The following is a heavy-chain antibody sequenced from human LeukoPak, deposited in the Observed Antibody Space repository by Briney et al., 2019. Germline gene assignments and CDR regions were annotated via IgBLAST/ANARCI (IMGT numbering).Heavy chain of an antibody. CDR1: GFTFNNCT. Sequence: PGGSLRLSCAASGFTFNNCTMNWVRQAPGKGLEWISSIGRTSVDKYYADSVRGRFTISRDNAKNSLYVQMNSLRAEDTAVYYCVRRDSRELWGQGTLVNVSS. J-gene: IGHJ4*02. V-gene: IGHV3-21*01. D-gene: IGHD3-22*01. CDR3: VRRDSREL. CDR2: IGRTSVDK.